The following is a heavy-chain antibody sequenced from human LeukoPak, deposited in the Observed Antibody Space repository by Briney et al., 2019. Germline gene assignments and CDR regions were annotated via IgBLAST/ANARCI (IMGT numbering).Heavy chain of an antibody. CDR1: GFTFSHYA. D-gene: IGHD3-22*01. J-gene: IGHJ4*02. CDR3: AKHLYYDSGAYHTLSSFDY. V-gene: IGHV3-23*01. CDR2: ISGSGGST. Sequence: GWTVTLSCAACGFTFSHYAMRWVRQAPGKGLELVSVISGSGGSTYYADSAKARFTISRDNSKNTLYVQMNSLRAEDTAVYYCAKHLYYDSGAYHTLSSFDYWGQGSLVTVSS.